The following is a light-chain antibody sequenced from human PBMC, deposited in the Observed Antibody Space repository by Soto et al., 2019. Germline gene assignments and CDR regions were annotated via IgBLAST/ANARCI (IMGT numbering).Light chain of an antibody. CDR2: KAS. J-gene: IGKJ1*01. CDR3: QHYNSYSEA. Sequence: DIQMTQSPSTLSGSVGDRVTITCRASQTISSWLAWYQQKPGKAPKLLIYKASTLKSGVPSRFSGRGFWEEFTPTISSLQPDDFATYYCQHYNSYSEAFGQGTKVELK. V-gene: IGKV1-5*03. CDR1: QTISSW.